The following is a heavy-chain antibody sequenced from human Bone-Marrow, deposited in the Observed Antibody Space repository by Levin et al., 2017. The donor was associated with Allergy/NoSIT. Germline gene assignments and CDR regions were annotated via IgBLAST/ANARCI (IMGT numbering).Heavy chain of an antibody. CDR1: GFTFSTYA. CDR3: ARDQRPLGYCTSTSCSTRNAFDI. D-gene: IGHD2-2*01. Sequence: GGSLRLSCAASGFTFSTYAIYWVRQAPGKGLEWVAVISYDGSNKFYADSVKGRFTISRDNSKNTLYLQMNSLRAEDTAVYYCARDQRPLGYCTSTSCSTRNAFDIWGQGTMVTVSS. J-gene: IGHJ3*02. V-gene: IGHV3-30-3*01. CDR2: ISYDGSNK.